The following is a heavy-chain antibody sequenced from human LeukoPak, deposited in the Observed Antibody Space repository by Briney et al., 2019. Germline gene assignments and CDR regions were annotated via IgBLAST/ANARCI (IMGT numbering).Heavy chain of an antibody. D-gene: IGHD6-13*01. J-gene: IGHJ4*02. V-gene: IGHV3-72*01. CDR3: ATSSWYRLAY. Sequence: SGGSLILSCAASGFTFSDSFMSWVRQAPGKGLEWVGRSRNKADSYTAEYAASVKGRFTISRDESKNSLYLQISSLETEDAAVYYCATSSWYRLAYWGQGSLVTVSS. CDR2: SRNKADSYTA. CDR1: GFTFSDSF.